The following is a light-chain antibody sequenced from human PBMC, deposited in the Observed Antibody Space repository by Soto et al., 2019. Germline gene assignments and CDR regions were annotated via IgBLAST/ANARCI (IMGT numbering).Light chain of an antibody. CDR2: AAS. CDR3: QTYHIDPALT. Sequence: DIQVTQSPSSLSASIGDRVTITCRASQDIRNYVDWYEQKPGKVPKLLIYAASSLQSGVSSRFCGSGSGTEFTLAVSSLQPEDVATFYCQTYHIDPALTFGGGAKVQI. J-gene: IGKJ4*01. V-gene: IGKV1-27*01. CDR1: QDIRNY.